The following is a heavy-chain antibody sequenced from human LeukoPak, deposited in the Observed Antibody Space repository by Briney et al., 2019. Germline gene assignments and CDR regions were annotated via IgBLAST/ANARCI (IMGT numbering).Heavy chain of an antibody. Sequence: GGSLRLSCAASGFTFRTYWMSWVRQAPGKGLEWVAHIKQDGNEKYYVDSVKGRFTISRDNAKNSLYLQMNSLRAEDTAVYYCARVPMVPLYYYYMDVWGKGTTVTISS. CDR2: IKQDGNEK. CDR1: GFTFRTYW. CDR3: ARVPMVPLYYYYMDV. D-gene: IGHD3-10*01. V-gene: IGHV3-7*03. J-gene: IGHJ6*03.